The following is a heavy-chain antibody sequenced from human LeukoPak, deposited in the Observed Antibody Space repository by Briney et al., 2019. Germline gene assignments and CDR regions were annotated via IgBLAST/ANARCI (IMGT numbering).Heavy chain of an antibody. CDR2: IYENGRT. CDR1: GGSIGNFF. Sequence: SESLSLTCTVSGGSIGNFFWSWIRQSPGEGLEWIGFIYENGRTSYNPSLKSRVTISVDMSKNQFSLRLTSMTGADTGVYYCASEWELGHWGRGILVTVTS. J-gene: IGHJ4*02. V-gene: IGHV4-59*01. CDR3: ASEWELGH. D-gene: IGHD1-26*01.